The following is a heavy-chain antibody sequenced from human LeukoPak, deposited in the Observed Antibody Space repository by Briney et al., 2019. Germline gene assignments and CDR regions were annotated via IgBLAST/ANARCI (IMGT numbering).Heavy chain of an antibody. J-gene: IGHJ6*02. CDR3: ARQTQTPEPLGYCSGGSCPPELYYYGMDV. V-gene: IGHV1-69*01. CDR1: GGTFSSYA. Sequence: ASVKVSFKASGGTFSSYAISWVRQAPGQGLEWMGGIIPIFGTANYAQKFQGRVTITADESTSTAYMELSSLRSEDTAVYYCARQTQTPEPLGYCSGGSCPPELYYYGMDVWGQGTTVTVSS. D-gene: IGHD2-15*01. CDR2: IIPIFGTA.